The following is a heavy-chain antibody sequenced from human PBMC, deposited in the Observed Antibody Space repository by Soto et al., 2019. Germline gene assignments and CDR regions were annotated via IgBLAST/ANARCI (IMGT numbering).Heavy chain of an antibody. D-gene: IGHD3-16*01. CDR1: GFRFDDYG. J-gene: IGHJ6*02. CDR3: ATSMGGTANGMDV. Sequence: EVQLVESGGGLVQPGRSLRLSCAASGFRFDDYGMHWVRQAPGKGLEWVSGISCYSGSIEYADSVKGRFTISRDNAKNSRELQMNSRRAEDTALDYCATSMGGTANGMDVWGQGTTVTVSS. V-gene: IGHV3-9*01. CDR2: ISCYSGSI.